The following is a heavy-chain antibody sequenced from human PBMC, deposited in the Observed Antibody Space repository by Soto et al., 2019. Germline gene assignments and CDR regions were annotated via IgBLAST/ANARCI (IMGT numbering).Heavy chain of an antibody. CDR2: MYHSGST. V-gene: IGHV4-30-2*01. CDR1: GGSISSGGYS. Sequence: PSETLSLTCAVSGGSISSGGYSWSWIRQPPGKGLEWIGYMYHSGSTNYNPSLKSRVTISVDKSKNQFSLKLSSVTAADTAVYYCARYSGSYNFDYWGQGTLVTVSS. J-gene: IGHJ4*02. D-gene: IGHD1-26*01. CDR3: ARYSGSYNFDY.